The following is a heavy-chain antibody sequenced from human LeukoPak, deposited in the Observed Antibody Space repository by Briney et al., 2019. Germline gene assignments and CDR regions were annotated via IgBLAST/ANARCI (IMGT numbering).Heavy chain of an antibody. CDR3: AKWGDYDILTGYYASDF. J-gene: IGHJ4*02. V-gene: IGHV3-23*01. CDR1: GFIFRNYA. CDR2: ITGSGDTT. D-gene: IGHD3-9*01. Sequence: GGSLRLSCAASGFIFRNYAMSWVRQAPGKGLQWVAAITGSGDTTYYGDSVMGRFTISRDNSKNTLYPEVNTLRAVDTAVYYCAKWGDYDILTGYYASDFWGQGTLVTVSS.